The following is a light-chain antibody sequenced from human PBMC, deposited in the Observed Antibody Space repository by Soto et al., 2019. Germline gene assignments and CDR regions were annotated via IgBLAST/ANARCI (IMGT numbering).Light chain of an antibody. Sequence: HSALTQPPSASGSLGQSVTISCTGTSSDVGGYNYVSWYQQHPGKAPKLIIYEVSKRPSGVPDRFSGSKSDNTASLTVSGLQAEDEADYYCSSYGGGNNLLFGGGTKLTVL. CDR1: SSDVGGYNY. V-gene: IGLV2-8*01. CDR2: EVS. CDR3: SSYGGGNNLL. J-gene: IGLJ2*01.